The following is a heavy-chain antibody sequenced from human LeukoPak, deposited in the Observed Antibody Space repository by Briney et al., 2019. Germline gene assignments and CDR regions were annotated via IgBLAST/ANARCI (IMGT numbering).Heavy chain of an antibody. Sequence: ASVKVSCKASGYTFTDYFMNWVRQAPGQGLEWMGWINPKSGGTVYAQKFQGRVTMTRDTSSSTVYMELSRLRSDDTAVYYCAIPDSSGWYEARYWGQGTLVTVSS. CDR2: INPKSGGT. D-gene: IGHD6-19*01. CDR3: AIPDSSGWYEARY. V-gene: IGHV1-2*02. CDR1: GYTFTDYF. J-gene: IGHJ4*02.